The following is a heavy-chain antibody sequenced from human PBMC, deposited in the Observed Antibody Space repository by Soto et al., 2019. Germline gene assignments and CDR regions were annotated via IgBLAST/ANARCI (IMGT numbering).Heavy chain of an antibody. CDR1: GYTFTSYD. Sequence: ASVKVSCKASGYTFTSYDINWVRQATGQGLEGMGWMNPNSGTTGYAQKFQGRVTMTRNTSISTAYMDLSSLRSEDTAVYYCARVSLDGITIFGVVPWFDPWGQGTLVTVSS. J-gene: IGHJ5*02. D-gene: IGHD3-3*01. CDR2: MNPNSGTT. CDR3: ARVSLDGITIFGVVPWFDP. V-gene: IGHV1-8*01.